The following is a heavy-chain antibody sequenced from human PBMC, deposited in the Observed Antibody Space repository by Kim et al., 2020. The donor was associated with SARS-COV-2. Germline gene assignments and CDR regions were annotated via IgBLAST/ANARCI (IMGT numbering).Heavy chain of an antibody. Sequence: SVKVSCKASGGTFSSYAISWVRQAPGQGLEWMGGIIPIFGTANYAQKFQGRVTITADESTSTAYMELSSLRSEDTAVYYCARVSYGYSPIAVAGIYYYYGMDVWGQGTTVTVSS. CDR2: IIPIFGTA. V-gene: IGHV1-69*13. CDR3: ARVSYGYSPIAVAGIYYYYGMDV. J-gene: IGHJ6*02. D-gene: IGHD6-19*01. CDR1: GGTFSSYA.